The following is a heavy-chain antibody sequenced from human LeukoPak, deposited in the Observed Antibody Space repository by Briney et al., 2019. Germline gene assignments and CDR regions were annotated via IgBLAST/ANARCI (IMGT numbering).Heavy chain of an antibody. CDR3: AAIQGYCSSTSCYSYFQH. D-gene: IGHD2-2*01. CDR2: MNPNSGNT. Sequence: ASVKVSCKASGYTFTSYDINWVRQATGQGLEWMGWMNPNSGNTGYAQKFQGRVTMTRNTSISTAYMELSSLRSEDTAVYYCAAIQGYCSSTSCYSYFQHWGQGTLVTVSS. V-gene: IGHV1-8*01. J-gene: IGHJ1*01. CDR1: GYTFTSYD.